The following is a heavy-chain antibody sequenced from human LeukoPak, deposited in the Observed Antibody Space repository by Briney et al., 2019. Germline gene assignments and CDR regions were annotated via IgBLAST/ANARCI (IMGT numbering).Heavy chain of an antibody. V-gene: IGHV4-61*02. CDR3: ARAPYDGYKLDY. J-gene: IGHJ4*02. D-gene: IGHD5-24*01. CDR2: FYSSGNT. Sequence: SETLSLTCTVSDGSISSGPYYWNWIRQPAGKGLEWIGRFYSSGNTNYNPSLKSRVTISLDTSKNQFSLRLSSVTAADTAVYYCARAPYDGYKLDYWGQGTLVTVSS. CDR1: DGSISSGPYY.